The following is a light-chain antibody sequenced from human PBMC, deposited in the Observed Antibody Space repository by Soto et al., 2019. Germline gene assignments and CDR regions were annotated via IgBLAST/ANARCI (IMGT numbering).Light chain of an antibody. V-gene: IGKV1-6*01. Sequence: AIQMTQSPSSLSASVGDRVTITCRASQDIRNDLGWYQQKPGEAPQLRIYAASHLQSGVPSRFSGSGSGTDFTLTISSLQPEDFATYYCLHDYTYPRTFGQGTKVDIK. CDR3: LHDYTYPRT. CDR1: QDIRND. J-gene: IGKJ1*01. CDR2: AAS.